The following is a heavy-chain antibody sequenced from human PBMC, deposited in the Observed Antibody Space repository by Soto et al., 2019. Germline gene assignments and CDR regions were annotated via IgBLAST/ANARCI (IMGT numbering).Heavy chain of an antibody. Sequence: QVQLVQSGAEVKKPGASVKVSCKASGYSFTSYAIHWVRQAPGQRLEWMGWINAGNGNTKYSQKLQGRVTFTGDTSASTAHMELSSLRSEDTAVYFCARGVENIVVVLDVFGYYGMDVWGQGTTVTVSS. CDR3: ARGVENIVVVLDVFGYYGMDV. V-gene: IGHV1-3*01. CDR1: GYSFTSYA. D-gene: IGHD2-2*01. J-gene: IGHJ6*02. CDR2: INAGNGNT.